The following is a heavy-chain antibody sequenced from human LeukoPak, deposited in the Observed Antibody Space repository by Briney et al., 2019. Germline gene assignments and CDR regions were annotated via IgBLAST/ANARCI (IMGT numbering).Heavy chain of an antibody. J-gene: IGHJ4*02. Sequence: GGSLRLSCAASGFTFRNYAMNWVRQAPGRGLEWVSFISRSGTTIYYADSVKGRFTISRDNAKNSLYLQMNSLRAEDTAVYYCARVLPHSDPLDYWGQGTLVTVSS. CDR3: ARVLPHSDPLDY. V-gene: IGHV3-48*03. CDR1: GFTFRNYA. CDR2: ISRSGTTI. D-gene: IGHD2-15*01.